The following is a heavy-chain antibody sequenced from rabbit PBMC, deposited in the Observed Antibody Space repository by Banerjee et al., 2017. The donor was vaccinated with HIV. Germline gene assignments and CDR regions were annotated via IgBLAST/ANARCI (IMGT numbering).Heavy chain of an antibody. Sequence: QEQLVESGGGLVQPEGSLTLTCTASGFDLSSYAYICWVRQAPGKGLELIACIYTSSGSTWYASWVNGRFTISKTSSTTVTLQMTSLTAADTATYFCAKHHTFTYIYFDLWGPGTLVTVS. CDR3: AKHHTFTYIYFDL. J-gene: IGHJ4*01. V-gene: IGHV1S45*01. CDR1: GFDLSSYAY. CDR2: IYTSSGST. D-gene: IGHD1-1*01.